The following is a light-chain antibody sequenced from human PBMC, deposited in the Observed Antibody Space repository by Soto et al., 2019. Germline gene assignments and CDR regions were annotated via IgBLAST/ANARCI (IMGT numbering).Light chain of an antibody. CDR3: QQRSDWPWT. V-gene: IGKV3-11*01. CDR2: DVS. Sequence: EIVLTQSPATLSLSPGERGTPSCRASESVTNYLAWYQQKPGQAPRLLVYDVSNRATGIPARFSGGGSGTDFTLTISNLEPEDFAVYYCQQRSDWPWTFGQGTKVDIK. CDR1: ESVTNY. J-gene: IGKJ1*01.